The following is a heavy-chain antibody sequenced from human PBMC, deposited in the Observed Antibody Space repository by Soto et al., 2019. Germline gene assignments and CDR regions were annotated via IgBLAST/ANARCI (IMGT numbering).Heavy chain of an antibody. Sequence: QVQLVQSGAEVKKPGSSVKVSCKASGGTFSSYAISWVRQAPGQGLEWMGGIIPIFGTANYAQKFQGRVTSTADESTSTAYMELSSLRSEDTAVYYCARGGTAMVSYYFDYWGQGTLVTVSS. J-gene: IGHJ4*02. CDR1: GGTFSSYA. V-gene: IGHV1-69*12. D-gene: IGHD5-18*01. CDR2: IIPIFGTA. CDR3: ARGGTAMVSYYFDY.